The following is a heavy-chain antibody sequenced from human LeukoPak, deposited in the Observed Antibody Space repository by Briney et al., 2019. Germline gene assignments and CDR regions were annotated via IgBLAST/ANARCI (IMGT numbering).Heavy chain of an antibody. CDR1: GGSISSYY. J-gene: IGHJ1*01. V-gene: IGHV4-4*07. D-gene: IGHD5-24*01. Sequence: SETLSLTCTVSGGSISSYYWSWIRQPAGKGLGWIGRIYTSGSTNYNPSLKSRVTMSVHTSKNQFSLKLSSLPAADAPVYYCARDRGGYNTHWGQGTLVTVSS. CDR3: ARDRGGYNTH. CDR2: IYTSGST.